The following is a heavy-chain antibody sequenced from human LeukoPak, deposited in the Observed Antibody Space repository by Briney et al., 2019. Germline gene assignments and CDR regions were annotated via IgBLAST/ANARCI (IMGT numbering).Heavy chain of an antibody. J-gene: IGHJ4*02. D-gene: IGHD4-17*01. CDR2: ISYDGSNK. CDR3: AREPTVTTSGY. V-gene: IGHV3-30*04. CDR1: GFTFSSYA. Sequence: GGSLRLSCAASGFTFSSYAMHWVRQAPGKGLEWVAVISYDGSNKHYADSVKGRFTISRDDAKNSLHLQMNSLRAEDTAMYYCAREPTVTTSGYWGQGTLVTVSS.